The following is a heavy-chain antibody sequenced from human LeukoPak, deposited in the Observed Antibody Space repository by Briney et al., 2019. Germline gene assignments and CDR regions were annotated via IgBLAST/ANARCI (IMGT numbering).Heavy chain of an antibody. CDR3: ARDGMSYCRGDCPVDY. Sequence: PGGSLRLSCAASGFTFSSYGMHWVRQAPGKGLEWVAVIWYDGSNKYYADSVKGRFTISRDNSKNTLYLQMNSLRTEDAAVYYCARDGMSYCRGDCPVDYWGQGTLVTVSS. CDR2: IWYDGSNK. CDR1: GFTFSSYG. V-gene: IGHV3-33*08. J-gene: IGHJ4*02. D-gene: IGHD2-21*02.